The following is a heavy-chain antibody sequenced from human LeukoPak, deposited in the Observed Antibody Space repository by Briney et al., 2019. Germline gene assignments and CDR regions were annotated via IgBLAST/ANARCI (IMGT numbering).Heavy chain of an antibody. CDR3: ARATCSSTSCYRNYYYYYMDV. D-gene: IGHD2-2*02. CDR2: IKQDGSEK. V-gene: IGHV3-7*01. J-gene: IGHJ6*03. Sequence: GGSLRLSCAASGFTFSSYWMSWVRQAPGKGLEWVANIKQDGSEKYYVDSVKGRFTISRDNAKNSLYLQMNSLRAEDTAVYYCARATCSSTSCYRNYYYYYMDVWGKGTTVTVSS. CDR1: GFTFSSYW.